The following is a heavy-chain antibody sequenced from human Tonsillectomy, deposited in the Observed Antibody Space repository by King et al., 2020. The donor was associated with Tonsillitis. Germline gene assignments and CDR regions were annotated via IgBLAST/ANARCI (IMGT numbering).Heavy chain of an antibody. J-gene: IGHJ3*02. CDR3: ARRCSTTTCYDAFDI. Sequence: QLQESGPGLVKPSETLSLTCTVSGGSVRSSSYFCGWIRQPPGKGLEWIANIYYSGSTYYNASLKSRVTISEDPSKNQISLRLASVTAADTAVYYCARRCSTTTCYDAFDIWGQGTMVTVSS. V-gene: IGHV4-39*01. CDR1: GGSVRSSSYF. CDR2: IYYSGST. D-gene: IGHD2-2*01.